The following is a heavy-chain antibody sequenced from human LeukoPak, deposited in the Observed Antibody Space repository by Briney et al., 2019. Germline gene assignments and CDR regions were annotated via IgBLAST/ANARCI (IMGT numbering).Heavy chain of an antibody. CDR2: IKQDGSQT. D-gene: IGHD2-15*01. V-gene: IGHV3-7*04. CDR3: ARLYCSGATCYANLDN. CDR1: GFTFSTYW. Sequence: GGSLRLSCAASGFTFSTYWMSWVRQAPGKGLEWVANIKQDGSQTYYVDSVRGRFTISRDNAKNSLYLQMNSLTAEDTAVYYCARLYCSGATCYANLDNWGQGTLVAVSS. J-gene: IGHJ4*02.